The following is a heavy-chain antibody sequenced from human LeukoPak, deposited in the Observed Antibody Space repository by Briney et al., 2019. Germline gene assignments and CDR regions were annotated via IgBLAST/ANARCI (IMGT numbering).Heavy chain of an antibody. CDR1: GFTVSTNY. V-gene: IGHV3-53*01. Sequence: GGSLRLSCAASGFTVSTNYMSWVRQAPGKGLEWVSVIYSGGSTSYADSVKGRFTISRDNSKNTLYLQMNSLRAEDTAVYYCAKALYQYSYYGMDVWGQGTTVTVSS. CDR2: IYSGGST. J-gene: IGHJ6*02. D-gene: IGHD2-2*01. CDR3: AKALYQYSYYGMDV.